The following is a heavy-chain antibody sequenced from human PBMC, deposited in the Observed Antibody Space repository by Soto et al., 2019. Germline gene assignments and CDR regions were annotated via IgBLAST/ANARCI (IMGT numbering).Heavy chain of an antibody. V-gene: IGHV4-34*01. CDR3: ARAPMITFGGVIVQGSWFDP. Sequence: QVQLQQWGAGLLKPSETLSLTCAVYGGSFSGYYWSWIHQPPGKGLEWIGEINHSGSTNYNPSLKSRVTISVDTSKNQFSLKLSSVTAADTAVYYCARAPMITFGGVIVQGSWFDPWGQGTLVTVSS. CDR2: INHSGST. D-gene: IGHD3-16*02. J-gene: IGHJ5*02. CDR1: GGSFSGYY.